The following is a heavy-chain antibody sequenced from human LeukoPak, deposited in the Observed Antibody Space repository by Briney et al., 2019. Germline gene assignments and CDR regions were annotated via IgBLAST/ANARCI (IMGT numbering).Heavy chain of an antibody. Sequence: GGSLRLSCAASGFTFSSYAMHWVRQAPGKGLEWVAVISYDGSNKYYADSVKGRFTISRDNSKNTLYLQMNSLRAEDTAVYYCARDYYDSSGYPISYYFDYWGQGTLVTVSS. J-gene: IGHJ4*02. CDR2: ISYDGSNK. V-gene: IGHV3-30*04. CDR1: GFTFSSYA. D-gene: IGHD3-22*01. CDR3: ARDYYDSSGYPISYYFDY.